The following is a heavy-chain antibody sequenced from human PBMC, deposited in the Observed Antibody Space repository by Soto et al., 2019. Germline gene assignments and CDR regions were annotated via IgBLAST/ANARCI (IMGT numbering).Heavy chain of an antibody. V-gene: IGHV3-74*01. CDR2: INSDGSST. CDR3: ASAGRYDFWFL. J-gene: IGHJ4*02. D-gene: IGHD3-3*01. Sequence: GGSLRLACAASGFTFSSYWMHWVRQAPGKGLVWVSRINSDGSSTSYADSVKGRFTISRDNAKNTLYLQMNSLRAEDTAVYYCASAGRYDFWFLWGPGTLVTVSS. CDR1: GFTFSSYW.